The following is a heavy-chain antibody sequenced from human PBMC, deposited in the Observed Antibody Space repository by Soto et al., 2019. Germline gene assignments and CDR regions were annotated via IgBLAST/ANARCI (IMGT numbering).Heavy chain of an antibody. CDR3: ARDGAVLMVYAYSYFDY. CDR2: ISYDGSNK. V-gene: IGHV3-30-3*01. CDR1: GFTFSSYA. D-gene: IGHD2-8*01. J-gene: IGHJ4*02. Sequence: GGSLRLSCAASGFTFSSYAMHWVRQAPGKGLEWVAVISYDGSNKYYADSVKGRFTISRDNSKNTLYLQMNSLRAEDTAVYYCARDGAVLMVYAYSYFDYWGQGTLVTVSS.